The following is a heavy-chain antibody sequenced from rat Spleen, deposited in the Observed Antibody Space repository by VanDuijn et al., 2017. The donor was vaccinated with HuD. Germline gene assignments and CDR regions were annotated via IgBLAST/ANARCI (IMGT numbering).Heavy chain of an antibody. CDR3: ARQWLTGSHWFFDF. J-gene: IGHJ1*01. D-gene: IGHD1-4*01. Sequence: EVQLVESGGGLVQPGRSLKLSCAASGFTFSSHGMAWVRQTPTKGLEWVASISTGGDTTHYRHSVKGRFTISRDNAKSTLYLQMDSLRSEDTATYYCARQWLTGSHWFFDFWGPGTMVTVSS. CDR2: ISTGGDTT. V-gene: IGHV5S13*01. CDR1: GFTFSSHG.